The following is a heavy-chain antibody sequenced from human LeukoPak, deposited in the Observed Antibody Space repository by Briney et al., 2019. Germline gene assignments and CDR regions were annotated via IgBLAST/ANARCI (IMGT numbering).Heavy chain of an antibody. CDR1: GYTFTGYY. CDR3: ARDDRPYYYDSSGPPGQDAFDI. D-gene: IGHD3-22*01. Sequence: WASVKVSCKASGYTFTGYYMHWVRQAPGQGLEWMGWINPNSGGTNYAQKFQGRVTMTRDTSISTAYMELSRLRSDDTAVYYCARDDRPYYYDSSGPPGQDAFDIWGQGTMVTVSS. J-gene: IGHJ3*02. V-gene: IGHV1-2*02. CDR2: INPNSGGT.